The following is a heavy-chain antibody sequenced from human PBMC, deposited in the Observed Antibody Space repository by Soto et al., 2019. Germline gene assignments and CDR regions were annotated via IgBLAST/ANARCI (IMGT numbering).Heavy chain of an antibody. Sequence: QVQLQESGSGLMKPSETLSLTCAVSGGSISSDYYSWSWIRQPPGKDLEWIGYIYHGGSTYYNPSLRSRVTLSVDTSKNHFSLRLTSVTAADTAVYSCARLNRLRNDAFDIWGQGTLVAVSS. D-gene: IGHD3-16*01. CDR3: ARLNRLRNDAFDI. CDR2: IYHGGST. V-gene: IGHV4-30-2*01. CDR1: GGSISSDYYS. J-gene: IGHJ3*02.